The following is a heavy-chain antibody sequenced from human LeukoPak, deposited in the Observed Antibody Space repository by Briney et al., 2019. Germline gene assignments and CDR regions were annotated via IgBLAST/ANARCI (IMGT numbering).Heavy chain of an antibody. D-gene: IGHD1-26*01. CDR3: ARDLGLYWYFDL. CDR2: ISRTSHTI. CDR1: GFTFSSNA. J-gene: IGHJ2*01. V-gene: IGHV3-48*02. Sequence: GGSLRLSCAASGFTFSSNAMSWVRQAPGKGLEWVSYISRTSHTIYYADSVKGRFTISRDNAKNSLYLQMNSLRDEDTAVYYCARDLGLYWYFDLWGRGTLVTVSS.